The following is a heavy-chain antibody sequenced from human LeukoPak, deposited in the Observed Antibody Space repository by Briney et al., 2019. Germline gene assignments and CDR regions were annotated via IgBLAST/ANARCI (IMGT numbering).Heavy chain of an antibody. CDR2: IYHSGST. CDR3: ARERRSSSWYVGGFDY. D-gene: IGHD6-13*01. J-gene: IGHJ4*02. Sequence: SQTLSLTCAVSGGSISSGGYSWGWLRQPPGTGLEWIGYIYHSGSTYYNPSLKSRVTISVDRSKNQFSLKLSSVTAADMAVYYCARERRSSSWYVGGFDYWGQGTLVTVSS. CDR1: GGSISSGGYS. V-gene: IGHV4-30-2*01.